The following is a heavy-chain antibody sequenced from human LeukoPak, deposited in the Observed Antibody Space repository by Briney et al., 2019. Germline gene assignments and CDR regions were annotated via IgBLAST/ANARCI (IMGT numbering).Heavy chain of an antibody. CDR3: ARYEKGAYCGGDCYDY. CDR2: IYYSGST. Sequence: PSETLSLTCTVSGGSISSSSYYWGWIRQPPGKGLEWIGSIYYSGSTYYNPSLKSRVTISVDTSKNQFSLKLSSVTAADTAVYYCARYEKGAYCGGDCYDYWGQGTLVTVSS. D-gene: IGHD2-21*01. CDR1: GGSISSSSYY. J-gene: IGHJ4*02. V-gene: IGHV4-39*07.